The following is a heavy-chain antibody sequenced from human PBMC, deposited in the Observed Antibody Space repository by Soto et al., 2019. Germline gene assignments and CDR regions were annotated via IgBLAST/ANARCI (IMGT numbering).Heavy chain of an antibody. CDR1: GYTFTSYG. J-gene: IGHJ4*02. V-gene: IGHV1-18*01. CDR2: INVYNGNT. Sequence: QVQLVQSGAEVKKPGASVKVSCKASGYTFTSYGISWVRQAPGQGLEWMGWINVYNGNTNYAQKLQGRVTMTTDTPTSTAYLDLRSLRSDDTGVYFCARDTSRGEYDYWGQGTLVTVSS. CDR3: ARDTSRGEYDY. D-gene: IGHD3-10*01.